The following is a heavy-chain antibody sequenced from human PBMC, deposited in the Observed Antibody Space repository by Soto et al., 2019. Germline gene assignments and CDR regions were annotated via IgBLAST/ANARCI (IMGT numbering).Heavy chain of an antibody. J-gene: IGHJ4*02. Sequence: GASVKVSCKASGYTFTSYGISWVRQAPGQGLEWMGWISAYNGNTNYAQKLQGRVTMTTDTSTSTAYMEMRSLRSDDTAVYYCATGLAYYYDSSGYFDYWGQGTLVTVSS. V-gene: IGHV1-18*01. CDR1: GYTFTSYG. CDR3: ATGLAYYYDSSGYFDY. CDR2: ISAYNGNT. D-gene: IGHD3-22*01.